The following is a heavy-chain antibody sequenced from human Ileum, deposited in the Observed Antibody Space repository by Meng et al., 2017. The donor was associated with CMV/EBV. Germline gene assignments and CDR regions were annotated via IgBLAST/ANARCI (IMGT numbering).Heavy chain of an antibody. V-gene: IGHV3-30*02. CDR3: AKGNYCSSTSCYLDYGMDV. CDR1: GFTFSSYG. CDR2: IRYDGSNK. Sequence: GESLKISCAASGFTFSSYGMHWVRQAPGKGLEWVAFIRYDGSNKYYADSVKGRFTISRDNSKNTLYLQMNSLRAEDTAVYYCAKGNYCSSTSCYLDYGMDVWGQGTTVTGLL. J-gene: IGHJ6*02. D-gene: IGHD2-2*01.